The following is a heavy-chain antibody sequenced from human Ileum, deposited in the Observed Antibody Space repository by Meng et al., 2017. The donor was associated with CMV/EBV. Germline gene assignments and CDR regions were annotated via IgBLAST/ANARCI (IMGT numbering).Heavy chain of an antibody. CDR1: GFTFSDYY. J-gene: IGHJ1*01. CDR2: ISGRSSSI. Sequence: GESLKISCAASGFTFSDYYMSWIRQAPGKGLECLSYISGRSSSIFYADSVKGRFTISRDNAKNSLYLEMNNLKVEDTAVYYCAKSALQTFDSSGQSHWGQGTLVTVSS. D-gene: IGHD3-22*01. V-gene: IGHV3-11*01. CDR3: AKSALQTFDSSGQSH.